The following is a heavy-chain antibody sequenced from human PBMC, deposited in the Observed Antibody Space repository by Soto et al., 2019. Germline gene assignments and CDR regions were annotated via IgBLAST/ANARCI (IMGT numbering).Heavy chain of an antibody. CDR1: GSMFSSYA. CDR3: ANGEVRGVKNPHFDY. V-gene: IGHV3-30*18. CDR2: ISYDGSNE. J-gene: IGHJ4*02. Sequence: QVQLVESGGGVVQPGRSLRLSCAASGSMFSSYAMHWVRQAPGKGLEWVAAISYDGSNEYYADSVKGRFTISRDNSKNTLYLQMNSLRGEDTAVYYCANGEVRGVKNPHFDYWGQGTLVTVSS. D-gene: IGHD3-10*01.